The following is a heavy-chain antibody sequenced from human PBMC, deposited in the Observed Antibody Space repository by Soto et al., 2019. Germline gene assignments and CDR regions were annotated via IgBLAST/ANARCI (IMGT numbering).Heavy chain of an antibody. CDR3: ATLRPHNSYGSGRFYYGMDV. D-gene: IGHD3-10*01. Sequence: SETLSLTCTVSGGSISRSSYYWGWIRQPPRKGLDWIGSIYYSGSTYYNPSLKSRVTISVDASKNQFSRKLSSVTAADAAVYYCATLRPHNSYGSGRFYYGMDVWGQGTTVTVSS. V-gene: IGHV4-39*01. CDR1: GGSISRSSYY. J-gene: IGHJ6*02. CDR2: IYYSGST.